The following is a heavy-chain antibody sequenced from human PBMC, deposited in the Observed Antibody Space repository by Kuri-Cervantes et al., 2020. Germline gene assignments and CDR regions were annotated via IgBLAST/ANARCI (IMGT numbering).Heavy chain of an antibody. V-gene: IGHV3-23*01. J-gene: IGHJ6*02. CDR3: ARDRGVRDTAMGTLYYYGMDV. Sequence: GESLKISCAASGFTFSSYAMSWVRQAPGKGLEWVSAISGSGGSTYYADSVKGRFTISRDNSKNTLYLQMNSLRAEDTAVYYCARDRGVRDTAMGTLYYYGMDVWGQGTTVTVSS. D-gene: IGHD5-18*01. CDR2: ISGSGGST. CDR1: GFTFSSYA.